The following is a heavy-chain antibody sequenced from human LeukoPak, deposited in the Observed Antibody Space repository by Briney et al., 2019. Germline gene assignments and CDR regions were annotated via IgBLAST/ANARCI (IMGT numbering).Heavy chain of an antibody. CDR3: ARRGDTQRGPNYYYYYMDV. J-gene: IGHJ6*03. Sequence: ASVKVSCKASGYTFTGYYMHWVRQAPGQGLEWMGWINPNSGGTNYAQKFQGRVTMTRDTSISTAYMELSRLRSDDTAVYYCARRGDTQRGPNYYYYYMDVWGKGTTVTVSS. V-gene: IGHV1-2*02. CDR1: GYTFTGYY. CDR2: INPNSGGT. D-gene: IGHD2-21*02.